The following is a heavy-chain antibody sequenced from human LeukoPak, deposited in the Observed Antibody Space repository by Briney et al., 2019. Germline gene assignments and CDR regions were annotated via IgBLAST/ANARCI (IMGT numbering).Heavy chain of an antibody. D-gene: IGHD6-13*01. Sequence: GGSLRLSCAASGFAFSSYAMSWVRQAPGQGLEWVSASSGSGGSTYYADSVKGRFTISRDNSKTTLYLQMNSLRAEDTAVYYCACSSGYPNWFDPWGQGTLVTVSS. J-gene: IGHJ5*02. CDR3: ACSSGYPNWFDP. CDR1: GFAFSSYA. V-gene: IGHV3-23*01. CDR2: SSGSGGST.